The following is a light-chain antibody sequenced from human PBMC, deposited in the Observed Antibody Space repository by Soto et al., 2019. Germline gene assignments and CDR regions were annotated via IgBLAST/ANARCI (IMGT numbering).Light chain of an antibody. CDR3: QQCDRSSCT. CDR1: QSVSSIY. V-gene: IGKV3-20*01. J-gene: IGKJ2*02. CDR2: GAS. Sequence: EIVLTQSPGTLSLSPGERATLSCRASQSVSSIYLAWYQQKPGQAPRLLIYGASSRATGIPDRFSGSGSGTDFTLTISRLEPEDFVVYFCQQCDRSSCTFGQGTKLEIK.